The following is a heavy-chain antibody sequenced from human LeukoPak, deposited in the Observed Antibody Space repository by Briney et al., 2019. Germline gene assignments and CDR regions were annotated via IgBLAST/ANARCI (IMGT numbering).Heavy chain of an antibody. D-gene: IGHD3-22*01. CDR2: INHSGST. CDR3: ARAPLYDSHLDI. V-gene: IGHV4-34*01. Sequence: PSETLSLTCAVYGGSFSGYYWSWIRQPPGKGLEWIGEINHSGSTNYNPSLKSRVTISVDTSKNQFSLKLSSVTAADTAVYYCARAPLYDSHLDIWGQGTMVTVSS. CDR1: GGSFSGYY. J-gene: IGHJ3*02.